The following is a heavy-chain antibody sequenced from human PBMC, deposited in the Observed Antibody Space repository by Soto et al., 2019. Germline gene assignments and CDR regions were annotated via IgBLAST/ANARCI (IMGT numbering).Heavy chain of an antibody. D-gene: IGHD3-10*01. CDR2: IWNNGSKI. Sequence: GGSLRLSCAASGFTFSSYSMNWVRQAPGKGLEWVSYIWNNGSKIYYADSVRGRFTVSRDNSKSKLYLQMNSLRVEDTAMYYCARDKGSDAPIDIWGQGTMVTVSS. CDR1: GFTFSSYS. J-gene: IGHJ3*02. CDR3: ARDKGSDAPIDI. V-gene: IGHV3-48*01.